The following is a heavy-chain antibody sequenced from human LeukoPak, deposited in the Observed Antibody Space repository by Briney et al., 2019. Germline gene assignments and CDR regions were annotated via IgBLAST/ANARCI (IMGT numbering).Heavy chain of an antibody. CDR2: VRGSGTDT. CDR1: GFTFSTYA. CDR3: AKTSRGNSGYDSPFHY. D-gene: IGHD5-12*01. V-gene: IGHV3-23*01. Sequence: GGSPRLSCAASGFTFSTYAMSWVRQAPGKGLGWVSAVRGSGTDTYYADSVKGRFTISRDNSKNTLYLQMNSLRAEDTAIYYCAKTSRGNSGYDSPFHYWGQGTLVTVSS. J-gene: IGHJ4*02.